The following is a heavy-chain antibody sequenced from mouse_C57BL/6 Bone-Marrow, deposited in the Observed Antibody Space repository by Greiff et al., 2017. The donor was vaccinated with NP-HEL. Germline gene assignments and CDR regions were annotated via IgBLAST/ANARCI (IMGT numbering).Heavy chain of an antibody. CDR1: GFTFSDAW. Sequence: DVQLVESGGGLVQPGGSMKLSCAASGFTFSDAWMDWVRQSPEKGLEWVAEIRNKANNHATYYAESVKGRFTISRVDSKSSVYLQMISLRADDTGIYYCTRGPHYYGSSPFAYWGQGTLVTVSA. V-gene: IGHV6-6*01. CDR2: IRNKANNHAT. J-gene: IGHJ3*01. D-gene: IGHD1-1*01. CDR3: TRGPHYYGSSPFAY.